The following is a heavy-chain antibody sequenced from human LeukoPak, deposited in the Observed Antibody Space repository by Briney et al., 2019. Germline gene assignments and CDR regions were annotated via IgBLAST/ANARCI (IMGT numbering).Heavy chain of an antibody. CDR3: ATLLGYCSSTSCLGNY. D-gene: IGHD2-2*01. CDR2: ISGSGGST. CDR1: GFTVSSNY. V-gene: IGHV3-23*01. Sequence: PGGSLRLSCAASGFTVSSNYMSWVRQAPGKGLEWVSAISGSGGSTYYADSVKGRFTISRDNSKDTLYLQMNSLRAEDTAVYYCATLLGYCSSTSCLGNYWGQGTLVTVSS. J-gene: IGHJ4*02.